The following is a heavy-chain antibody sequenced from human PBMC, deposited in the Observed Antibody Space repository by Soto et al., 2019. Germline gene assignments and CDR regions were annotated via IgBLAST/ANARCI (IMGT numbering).Heavy chain of an antibody. D-gene: IGHD4-17*01. J-gene: IGHJ6*02. Sequence: ASVKVPCKASGGTLSIYAISWVRQAPGQGLEWMGGIIPIFGTANYAQKFQGRVTITADESTSTAYMELSSLRSEDTAVYYCASVEDYGDYEHYYYGMDVWGQGTTVTVSS. V-gene: IGHV1-69*13. CDR2: IIPIFGTA. CDR3: ASVEDYGDYEHYYYGMDV. CDR1: GGTLSIYA.